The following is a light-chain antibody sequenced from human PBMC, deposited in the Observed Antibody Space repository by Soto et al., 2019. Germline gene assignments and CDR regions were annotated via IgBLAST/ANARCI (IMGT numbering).Light chain of an antibody. CDR2: AAS. CDR1: QSIARNS. CDR3: QQYGGLPII. J-gene: IGKJ4*01. Sequence: EIVLTQSPGTLSLSPGERATLSCRASQSIARNSIAWYQQKPGRAPRLLIYAASTRATGIPDRFSGGGSGTDFTLTISGLEPDDFAVFHCQQYGGLPIIFGGGTRVEIK. V-gene: IGKV3-20*01.